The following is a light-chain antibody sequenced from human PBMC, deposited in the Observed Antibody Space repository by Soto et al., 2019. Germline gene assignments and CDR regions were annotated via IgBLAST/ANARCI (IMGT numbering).Light chain of an antibody. CDR3: QQYGSSYT. CDR2: GAS. Sequence: EIVLTQSPGTLSLSPGERATLSCRASQSVSSSYLAWYQQKPGQAPRLLIYGASSRATGIPDRFSGSWSGTAFTLTSSRLEPEDFAVYYCQQYGSSYTFGQGTKREIK. J-gene: IGKJ2*01. V-gene: IGKV3-20*01. CDR1: QSVSSSY.